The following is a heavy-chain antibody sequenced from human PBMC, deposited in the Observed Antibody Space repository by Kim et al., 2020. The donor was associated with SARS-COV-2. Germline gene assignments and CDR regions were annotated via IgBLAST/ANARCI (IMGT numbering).Heavy chain of an antibody. D-gene: IGHD2-2*01. Sequence: GGSLRLSCTASGFTFSSSAMSWVRQAPGKGLEWVSSIGDSGGSPYYADSVKGRFTISRDNSKSTMYLQMNSLRADDTAVYYCAKGRGGITSCYDYWGQGT. CDR1: GFTFSSSA. V-gene: IGHV3-23*01. J-gene: IGHJ4*02. CDR3: AKGRGGITSCYDY. CDR2: IGDSGGSP.